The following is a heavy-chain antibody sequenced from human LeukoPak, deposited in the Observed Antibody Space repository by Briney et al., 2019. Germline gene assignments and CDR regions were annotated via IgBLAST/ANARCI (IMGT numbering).Heavy chain of an antibody. D-gene: IGHD3-16*02. CDR3: PRHCFGAVWGSYRPTPLGFDY. CDR2: IYYSGST. J-gene: IGHJ4*02. V-gene: IGHV4-39*01. Sequence: TPSETLSLTCTVSGGSISSSSYYWGWIRQPPGKGLEWIGSIYYSGSTYDNPSLKSRVTISVDTSKNQFSLKLSSVTAADTAVYYCPRHCFGAVWGSYRPTPLGFDYWGQGTLVTVSS. CDR1: GGSISSSSYY.